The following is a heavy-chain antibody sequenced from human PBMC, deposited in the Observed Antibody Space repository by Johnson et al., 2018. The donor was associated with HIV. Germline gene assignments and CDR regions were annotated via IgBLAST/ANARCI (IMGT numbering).Heavy chain of an antibody. Sequence: VQLVESGGGLVQPGRSLRISCAASRFTFDDYAMHWVRQAPGKGLEWVSGISWNSGSIGYADSVKGRFTISRDNAKNSLYLQMNSLRAEDAALYYCARARIGVRPAGVFDMWGQGTRVTVSS. CDR2: ISWNSGSI. D-gene: IGHD3-3*01. CDR3: ARARIGVRPAGVFDM. CDR1: RFTFDDYA. V-gene: IGHV3-9*01. J-gene: IGHJ3*02.